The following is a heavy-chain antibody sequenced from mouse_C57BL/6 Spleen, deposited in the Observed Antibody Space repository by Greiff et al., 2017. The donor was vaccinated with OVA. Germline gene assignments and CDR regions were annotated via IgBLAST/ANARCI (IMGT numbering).Heavy chain of an antibody. CDR1: GFSLTSYG. V-gene: IGHV2-2*01. D-gene: IGHD2-4*01. CDR3: ARDYDYEDAMDY. J-gene: IGHJ4*01. CDR2: IWSGGST. Sequence: VQLQQSGPGLVQPSQSLSITCTVSGFSLTSYGVHWVRQSPGKGLAWLGVIWSGGSTDYNAAFISRLSISKDNSKSQVFMRMNSRQADDTAIYYCARDYDYEDAMDYWGQGTSVTVSS.